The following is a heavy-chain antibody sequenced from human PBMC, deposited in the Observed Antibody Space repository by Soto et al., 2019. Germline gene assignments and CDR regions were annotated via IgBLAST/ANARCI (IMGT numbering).Heavy chain of an antibody. Sequence: QVQLVESGGGVVQPGRSLRLSCVASGITFSNHGMHWVRQAPGKGLEWVAVICFEGSIKYYTDSVKGRFTISRDESKNTVYLQMNSLRAEDTAVYFCARDSGVGSCSGGSCYTSNWFDPWGQGTLVTVSS. J-gene: IGHJ5*02. CDR2: ICFEGSIK. D-gene: IGHD2-15*01. CDR1: GITFSNHG. V-gene: IGHV3-30*03. CDR3: ARDSGVGSCSGGSCYTSNWFDP.